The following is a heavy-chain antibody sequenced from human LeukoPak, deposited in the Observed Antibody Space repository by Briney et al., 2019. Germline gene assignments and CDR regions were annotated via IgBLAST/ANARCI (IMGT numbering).Heavy chain of an antibody. V-gene: IGHV4-39*07. CDR3: ARGDYYDSSGYLH. CDR2: IYYSGST. J-gene: IGHJ1*01. D-gene: IGHD3-22*01. Sequence: SETLSLTCTVSGGSISSSSYYWGWIRQPPGKGLEWIGSIYYSGSTYYNPSLKSRVTISVDTSKNQFSLKLSSVTAADTAVYYCARGDYYDSSGYLHWGQGTLVTVSP. CDR1: GGSISSSSYY.